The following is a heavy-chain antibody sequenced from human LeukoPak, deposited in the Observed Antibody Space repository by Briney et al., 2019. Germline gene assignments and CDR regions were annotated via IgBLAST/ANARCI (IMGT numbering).Heavy chain of an antibody. CDR2: IIPIFGTA. J-gene: IGHJ4*02. D-gene: IGHD2-15*01. CDR3: ARGRLHPEYYFDY. CDR1: GGTFSSYA. Sequence: GASVKVSCKASGGTFSSYAISWVRQAPGQGLEWMGGIIPIFGTANYAQKFQGRVTITTDESTSTAYMELSSLRSEDTAVYYCARGRLHPEYYFDYWGQGTLVTVSS. V-gene: IGHV1-69*05.